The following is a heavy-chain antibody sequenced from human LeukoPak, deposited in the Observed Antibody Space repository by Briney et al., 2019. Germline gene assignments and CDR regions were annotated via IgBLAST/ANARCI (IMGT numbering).Heavy chain of an antibody. CDR2: IYYSGST. V-gene: IGHV4-39*01. Sequence: SETLSFTCTVSGGSISSSSYYWGWIRQPPGKGLEWIGSIYYSGSTYYNPSLKSRVTISVDTSKNQFSLKLSSVTAADTAVYYCARGIAVAGTKYYYYYYGMDVWGQGTTVTVSS. J-gene: IGHJ6*02. D-gene: IGHD6-19*01. CDR3: ARGIAVAGTKYYYYYYGMDV. CDR1: GGSISSSSYY.